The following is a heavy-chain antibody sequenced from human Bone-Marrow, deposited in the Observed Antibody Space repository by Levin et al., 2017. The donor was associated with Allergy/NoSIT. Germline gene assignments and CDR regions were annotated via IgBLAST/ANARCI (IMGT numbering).Heavy chain of an antibody. CDR3: AHRGLRYFDY. V-gene: IGHV2-5*02. CDR2: IYWDDDK. D-gene: IGHD4-17*01. Sequence: SQTLSLTCTFSGFSLSTSGLGVGWIRQPPGKALEWLTLIYWDDDKRYNPSLENRISITKDTSKNQVVLTMTNMDPVDTATYYCAHRGLRYFDYWGQGTLVTVSS. CDR1: GFSLSTSGLG. J-gene: IGHJ4*02.